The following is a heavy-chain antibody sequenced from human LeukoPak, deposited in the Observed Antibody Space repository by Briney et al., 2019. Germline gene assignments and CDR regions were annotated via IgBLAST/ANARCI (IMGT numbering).Heavy chain of an antibody. CDR3: ARQPDDYSTGMDV. J-gene: IGHJ6*02. V-gene: IGHV4-59*08. CDR1: GGSISSYY. D-gene: IGHD4-11*01. Sequence: PSETLSLTCTVSGGSISSYYWSWIRQPPGKGLEWIGYIYYSGSTNYNPSLKSRVTISVDTSKNQFSLKLSPVTAADTAVYYCARQPDDYSTGMDVWGQGTTVTVSS. CDR2: IYYSGST.